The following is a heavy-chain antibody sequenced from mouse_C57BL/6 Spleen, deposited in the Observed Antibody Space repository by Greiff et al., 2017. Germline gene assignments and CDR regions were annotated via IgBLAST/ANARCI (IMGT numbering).Heavy chain of an antibody. CDR3: ARGSSGLAY. Sequence: VQLQQPGAELVKPGASVKLSCKASGYTFTSYWMQWVKQRPGQGLEWIGEIDPSDSYTNYNQKFKGKATLTVDPSSSPAYMQLSSLTSEDSAVYYCARGSSGLAYWGQGTLVTVSA. CDR2: IDPSDSYT. J-gene: IGHJ3*01. CDR1: GYTFTSYW. D-gene: IGHD3-2*02. V-gene: IGHV1-50*01.